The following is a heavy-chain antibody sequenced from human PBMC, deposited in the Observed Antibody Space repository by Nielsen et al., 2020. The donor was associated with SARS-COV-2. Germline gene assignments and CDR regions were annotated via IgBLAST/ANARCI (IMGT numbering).Heavy chain of an antibody. J-gene: IGHJ4*02. D-gene: IGHD7-27*01. CDR1: AFTFSTYW. CDR2: IYSGGTT. CDR3: ARGNGWGSYFDY. V-gene: IGHV3-53*01. Sequence: GESLKISCAASAFTFSTYWMHWVRQAPGKGLEWVSLIYSGGTTFYADSVKGRFTISRDNSKNTVYLQMNSLRAEDTAVYYCARGNGWGSYFDYWGQGTLVTVSS.